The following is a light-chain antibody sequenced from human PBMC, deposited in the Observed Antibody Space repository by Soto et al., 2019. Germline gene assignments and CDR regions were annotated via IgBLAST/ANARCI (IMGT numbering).Light chain of an antibody. CDR1: QTISTW. CDR3: LQHNSYPLT. J-gene: IGKJ4*01. V-gene: IGKV1-5*01. CDR2: DAS. Sequence: DIQVTQSPPTLSASVGDRVTITCRASQTISTWMAWYQQKPGKAPKLLVYDASTLQGGVPSRFSGSGSGTEFTLTISSLQPEDFATYYCLQHNSYPLTFGGGTKVDI.